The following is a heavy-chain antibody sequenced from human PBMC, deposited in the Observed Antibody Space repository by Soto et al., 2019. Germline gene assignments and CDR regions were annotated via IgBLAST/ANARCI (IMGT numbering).Heavy chain of an antibody. CDR1: GFTFSSYA. CDR3: AKNPPESIVGGPAAWGADYYGMDV. J-gene: IGHJ6*02. V-gene: IGHV3-23*01. Sequence: EVQLLESGGGLVQPGGSLRLSCAASGFTFSSYAMSWVRQAPGKGLEWVSAISGSGGSTYYADSVKGRFTISRDNSKNTRYLQMNSLRAEDTGVYYCAKNPPESIVGGPAAWGADYYGMDVWGQGTTVSVSS. D-gene: IGHD2-2*01. CDR2: ISGSGGST.